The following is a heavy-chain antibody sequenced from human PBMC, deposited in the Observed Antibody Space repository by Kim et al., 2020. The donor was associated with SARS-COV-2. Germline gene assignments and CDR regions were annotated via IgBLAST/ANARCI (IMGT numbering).Heavy chain of an antibody. CDR2: ST. J-gene: IGHJ4*02. CDR3: GRSGSSQSWF. V-gene: IGHV4-31*01. D-gene: IGHD3-10*01. Sequence: STSDNPSLKSQATISVDTSKNQFALKLSSVTAADTAVYYCGRSGSSQSWFWGQETLITVSS.